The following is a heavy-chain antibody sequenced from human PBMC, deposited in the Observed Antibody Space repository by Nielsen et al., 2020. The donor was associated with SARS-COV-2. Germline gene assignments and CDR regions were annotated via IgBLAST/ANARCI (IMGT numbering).Heavy chain of an antibody. Sequence: ASVKVSCKASGYTFTGYYMHWVRQAPGQGLEWMGWINPNSGGTNYAQKFQGWVTMTRDTSISTAYMELSRLRSDDTAVYYCARVGGFIPFYYYYGMDVWGQGTTVTVSS. CDR1: GYTFTGYY. CDR2: INPNSGGT. V-gene: IGHV1-2*04. J-gene: IGHJ6*02. CDR3: ARVGGFIPFYYYYGMDV. D-gene: IGHD2-2*02.